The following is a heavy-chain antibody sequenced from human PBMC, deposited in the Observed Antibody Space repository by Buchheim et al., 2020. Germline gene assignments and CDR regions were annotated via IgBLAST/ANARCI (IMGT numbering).Heavy chain of an antibody. Sequence: QVQLVQSGAVVKKPGASVKVSCKASGYTFRSYYMFWVRQAPGQGLEWMGIINPSGGSTSYAQKFQGRVTMTRDTSTSTVYMELSSLRPEDTAVYYCARDLKPYGSRNYYYYYYGMDVWGQGTT. V-gene: IGHV1-46*01. CDR1: GYTFRSYY. CDR2: INPSGGST. D-gene: IGHD3-10*01. J-gene: IGHJ6*02. CDR3: ARDLKPYGSRNYYYYYYGMDV.